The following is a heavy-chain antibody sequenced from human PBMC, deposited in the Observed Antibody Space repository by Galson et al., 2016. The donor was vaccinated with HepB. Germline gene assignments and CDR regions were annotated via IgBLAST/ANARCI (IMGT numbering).Heavy chain of an antibody. J-gene: IGHJ6*02. CDR3: ARDASSGSYYYYGMDV. D-gene: IGHD6-25*01. V-gene: IGHV4-61*08. Sequence: SETLSLTCNVSGGSINTGGYYWSWIRQHPGKGLEWIGYIYYGGSTNNNPSLKSRVTISLDTSKNQFSLKLSSVTAADTAVYYWARDASSGSYYYYGMDVWGPGTTVTVSS. CDR2: IYYGGST. CDR1: GGSINTGGYY.